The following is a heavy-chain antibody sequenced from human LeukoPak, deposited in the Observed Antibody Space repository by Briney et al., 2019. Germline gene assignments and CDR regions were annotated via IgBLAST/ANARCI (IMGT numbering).Heavy chain of an antibody. CDR3: ARGGSYLSAFDI. Sequence: GGSLRLSCEASGFTFRTYGMHWVRQAPGEGLEWVAILSYDGSHENYADSVKGRFTISRDNSKNTLYLQMNSLRAEDTAVYYCARGGSYLSAFDIWGQGTMVTVSS. CDR2: LSYDGSHE. CDR1: GFTFRTYG. D-gene: IGHD1-26*01. V-gene: IGHV3-30*03. J-gene: IGHJ3*02.